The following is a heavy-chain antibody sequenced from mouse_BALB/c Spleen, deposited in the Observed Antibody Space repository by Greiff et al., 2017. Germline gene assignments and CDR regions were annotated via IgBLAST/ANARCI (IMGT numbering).Heavy chain of an antibody. Sequence: VQLHQSGAELMNPGASVKISCKATGYTFSSYWIEWVKQRPGHGLEWIGEILPGSGSTNYNEKFKGKATFTADTSSNTAYMQLSSLTSEDSAVYYCARKGTVVAYWGQGTLVTVSA. D-gene: IGHD1-1*01. CDR1: GYTFSSYW. CDR3: ARKGTVVAY. V-gene: IGHV1-9*01. CDR2: ILPGSGST. J-gene: IGHJ3*01.